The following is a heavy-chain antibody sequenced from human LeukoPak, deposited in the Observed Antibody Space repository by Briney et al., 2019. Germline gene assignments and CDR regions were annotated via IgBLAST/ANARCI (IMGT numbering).Heavy chain of an antibody. CDR3: AKDSFTYYYDSSGTAHGG. Sequence: GGSLRLSCAASGFSFSTYAVHWVRQAPGKGLEWVSVISSDGSNKYYADSVKGRFTISRDNSKNTLYLQMNSLRAEDTAVYYCAKDSFTYYYDSSGTAHGGWGQGTLVTVSS. CDR1: GFSFSTYA. V-gene: IGHV3-30-3*01. CDR2: ISSDGSNK. D-gene: IGHD3-22*01. J-gene: IGHJ4*02.